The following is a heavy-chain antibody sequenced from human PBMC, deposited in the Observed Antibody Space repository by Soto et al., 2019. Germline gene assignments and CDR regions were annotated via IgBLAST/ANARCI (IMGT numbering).Heavy chain of an antibody. Sequence: VQLLESGGSLKQPGGSLRLSCAASGFTFSSYAMSWVRQAPGKGLEWVSSISAGGDNTYYADSVKGRFTITRDNSKNTLYLQMNSLRAADTAVYYCAKDHGYAGGWHTPYYFDSWGQGTLVTVSS. D-gene: IGHD6-19*01. J-gene: IGHJ4*02. CDR1: GFTFSSYA. CDR3: AKDHGYAGGWHTPYYFDS. V-gene: IGHV3-23*01. CDR2: ISAGGDNT.